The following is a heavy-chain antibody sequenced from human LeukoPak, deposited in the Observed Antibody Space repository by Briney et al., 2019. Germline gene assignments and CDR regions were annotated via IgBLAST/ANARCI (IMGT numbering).Heavy chain of an antibody. CDR2: MNPNSGNT. CDR3: ARELRAVTYYYYYMDV. D-gene: IGHD3-10*01. CDR1: GYTFTSYD. V-gene: IGHV1-8*01. J-gene: IGHJ6*03. Sequence: ASVKVSCKASGYTFTSYDINWVRQATGQGLEWMGWMNPNSGNTGYAQKFQGRVTMTRNTSISTAYVELSSLRSEDTAVYYCARELRAVTYYYYYMDVWGKGTTVTVSS.